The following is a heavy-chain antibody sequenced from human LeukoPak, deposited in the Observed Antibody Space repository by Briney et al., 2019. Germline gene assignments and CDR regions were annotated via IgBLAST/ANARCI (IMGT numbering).Heavy chain of an antibody. CDR2: ISSGGSYI. D-gene: IGHD2-15*01. CDR1: GFTFSRHS. Sequence: GGSLRLSCAASGFTFSRHSMNWVRQAPGKGPEWVSSISSGGSYIYYGDSVKGRFTISRDNAKNSLYLQMNSLRAEDTAVYYCAKCSGGSCYQSDDFWGQGTLVTVSS. V-gene: IGHV3-21*01. CDR3: AKCSGGSCYQSDDF. J-gene: IGHJ4*02.